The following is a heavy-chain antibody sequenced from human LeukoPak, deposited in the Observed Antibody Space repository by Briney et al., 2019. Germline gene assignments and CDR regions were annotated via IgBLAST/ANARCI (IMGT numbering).Heavy chain of an antibody. CDR1: GGTFSSYA. V-gene: IGHV1-69*05. Sequence: SVKVSCKASGGTFSSYAISWVRQAPGQGLEWMGGIIPIFGTANYAQKFQGRVTITTDESTSTAYMELSSLRSEDTAVYYCARDAGYYDSSGYYPWGQETLVTVSS. CDR3: ARDAGYYDSSGYYP. D-gene: IGHD3-22*01. CDR2: IIPIFGTA. J-gene: IGHJ5*02.